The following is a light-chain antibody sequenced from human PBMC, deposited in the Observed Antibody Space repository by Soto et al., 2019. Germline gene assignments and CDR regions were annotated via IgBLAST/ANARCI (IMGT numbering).Light chain of an antibody. CDR1: TSNIGNNY. CDR3: GTWESSLSVVV. J-gene: IGLJ2*01. CDR2: DSN. Sequence: QSVLTQPPSVSAAPGQKVTISCSGRTSNIGNNYVSWYQHLPGTAPKLLIYDSNKRPSGIPDRFSGSKSGTSATLAITGLQPGDEADYYYGTWESSLSVVVFGGGTKLTVL. V-gene: IGLV1-51*01.